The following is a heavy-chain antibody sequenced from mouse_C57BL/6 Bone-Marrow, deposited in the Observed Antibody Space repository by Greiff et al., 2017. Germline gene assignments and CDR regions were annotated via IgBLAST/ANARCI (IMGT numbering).Heavy chain of an antibody. CDR2: IYPGSGNT. V-gene: IGHV1-66*01. CDR1: GYSFTSYY. CDR3: ARVGDDYADYYAMDY. J-gene: IGHJ4*01. D-gene: IGHD2-4*01. Sequence: QVQLQQSGPELVKPGASVKISCKASGYSFTSYYIHWVKQRPGQGLEWIGWIYPGSGNTKYNEKFKGKATLTADTSSSTAYMQLSSLTSEDSAVYYCARVGDDYADYYAMDYGGQGTSVTVSS.